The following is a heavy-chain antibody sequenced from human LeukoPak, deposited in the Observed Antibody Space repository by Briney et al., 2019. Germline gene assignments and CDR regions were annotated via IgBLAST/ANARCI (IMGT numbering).Heavy chain of an antibody. CDR2: IYPGDSDI. CDR3: ARHPRNIVVPAAIDY. D-gene: IGHD2-2*01. CDR1: GYSFTNYW. Sequence: GESLKISCKGSGYSFTNYWIGWVRQMPGKGLEWMGIIYPGDSDIRYNPSFQGQVTISADKSISTAYLQWSSLKASDTAMYYCARHPRNIVVPAAIDYWGQGTLVTVSS. J-gene: IGHJ4*02. V-gene: IGHV5-51*01.